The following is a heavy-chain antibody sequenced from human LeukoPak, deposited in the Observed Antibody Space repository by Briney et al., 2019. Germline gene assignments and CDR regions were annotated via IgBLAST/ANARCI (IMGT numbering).Heavy chain of an antibody. D-gene: IGHD1-26*01. CDR3: ARRSYFGLKDYFDY. CDR2: IYYSGST. Sequence: SETLSLTCTVSGGSISSSSYYWGWIRQPPGKGLEWIGSIYYSGSTYYNPSLKSRVTISVDTSKNQFSLKLSSVTAADTAVYYCARRSYFGLKDYFDYWGQGTLVTVSS. J-gene: IGHJ4*02. CDR1: GGSISSSSYY. V-gene: IGHV4-39*01.